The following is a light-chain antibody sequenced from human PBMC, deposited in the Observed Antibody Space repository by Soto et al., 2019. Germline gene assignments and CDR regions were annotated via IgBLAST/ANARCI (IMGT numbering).Light chain of an antibody. CDR3: GTWDSSLSAVV. CDR2: DNN. Sequence: QSVLTQPPSVSAAPGQTVTISCSGSSSNIGDNYVVWYHQLPGTAPKLLIYDNNKRPSGIPDRFSGSKSGTSATLGITGLQTGDEADYYCGTWDSSLSAVVFGGGTKLTVL. V-gene: IGLV1-51*01. CDR1: SSNIGDNY. J-gene: IGLJ2*01.